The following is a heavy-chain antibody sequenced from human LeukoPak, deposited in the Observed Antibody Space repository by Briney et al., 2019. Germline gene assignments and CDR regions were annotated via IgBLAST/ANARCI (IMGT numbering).Heavy chain of an antibody. Sequence: SVKVSCKASGGTFSSYAISWVRQAPGQGLEWMGGIIPIFGTANYAQKFQGRVTITADESTSTAYMELSSLRSEDTAVYYCAIPRGDCSGYSGFDPWGQGTLVTVSS. V-gene: IGHV1-69*13. CDR2: IIPIFGTA. CDR3: AIPRGDCSGYSGFDP. CDR1: GGTFSSYA. D-gene: IGHD3-22*01. J-gene: IGHJ5*02.